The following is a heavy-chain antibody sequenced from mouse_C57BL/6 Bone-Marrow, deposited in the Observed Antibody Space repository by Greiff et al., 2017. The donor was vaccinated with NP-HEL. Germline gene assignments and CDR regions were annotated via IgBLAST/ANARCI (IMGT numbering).Heavy chain of an antibody. CDR3: ARRRLGDH. CDR1: GYTFTSYG. J-gene: IGHJ3*01. CDR2: IYPRSGNT. D-gene: IGHD3-2*02. V-gene: IGHV1-81*01. Sequence: VQRVESGAELARPGASVKLSCKASGYTFTSYGISWVKQRTGQGLEWIGEIYPRSGNTYYNEKFKGKATLTADKSSSTAYMELRSLTSEDSAVYFCARRRLGDHWGQGTLVTVSA.